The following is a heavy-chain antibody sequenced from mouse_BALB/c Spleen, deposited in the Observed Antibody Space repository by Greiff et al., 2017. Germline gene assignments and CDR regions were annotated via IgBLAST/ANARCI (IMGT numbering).Heavy chain of an antibody. CDR3: ARSSSYPYYAMDY. J-gene: IGHJ4*01. D-gene: IGHD1-1*01. Sequence: EVQRVESGGGLVQPGGSLRLSCATSGFTFTDYYMSWVRQPPGKALEWLGFIRNKANGYTTEYSASVKGRFTISRDNSQSILYLQMNTLRAEDSATYYCARSSSYPYYAMDYWGQGTSVTVSS. CDR2: IRNKANGYTT. CDR1: GFTFTDYY. V-gene: IGHV7-3*02.